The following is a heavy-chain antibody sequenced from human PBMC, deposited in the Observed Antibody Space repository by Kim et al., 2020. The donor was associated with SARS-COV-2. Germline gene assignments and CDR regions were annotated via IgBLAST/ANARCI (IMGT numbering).Heavy chain of an antibody. CDR1: GFTFGDYA. CDR2: IRSKAYGGTT. D-gene: IGHD2-15*01. V-gene: IGHV3-49*03. J-gene: IGHJ4*01. CDR3: TRDVGVVVAATAEY. Sequence: GGSLRLSCTASGFTFGDYAMSWFRQAPGKGLEWVGFIRSKAYGGTTEYAASVKGRFTISRDDSKSIAYLQMNSLKTEDTAVYYCTRDVGVVVAATAEYWGHRPLVTVSS.